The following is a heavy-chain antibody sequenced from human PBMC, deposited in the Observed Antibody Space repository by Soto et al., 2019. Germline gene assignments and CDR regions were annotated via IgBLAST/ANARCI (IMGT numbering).Heavy chain of an antibody. V-gene: IGHV3-23*01. D-gene: IGHD6-13*01. CDR1: GFTFSSYA. CDR3: ARDQAAGGTISRYFQD. CDR2: ISGGGSTT. J-gene: IGHJ1*01. Sequence: EVQLLESGGGLVQPAGSLRLSCEASGFTFSSYAMSWVRQAPGKGLEWVSGISGGGSTTYYADSVKGRFTISRDNSKHTLYLQVNSLRAEDTAVYYCARDQAAGGTISRYFQDWGQGTLVTVSS.